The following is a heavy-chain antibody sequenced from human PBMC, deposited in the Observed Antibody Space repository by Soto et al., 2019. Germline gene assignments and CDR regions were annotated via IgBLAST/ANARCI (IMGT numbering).Heavy chain of an antibody. V-gene: IGHV4-39*01. J-gene: IGHJ4*02. CDR3: ARHRLWETSKYYYDSSGYSQTPIDY. CDR2: IYYSGST. CDR1: GGSISSSSYY. Sequence: QLQLQESGPGLVKPSETLSLTCTVSGGSISSSSYYWGWIRQPPGKGLEWIGSIYYSGSTYYNPSLKSRVTISVDTSKHQFSLKLSSVTAADTAVYYCARHRLWETSKYYYDSSGYSQTPIDYWGQGTLVTVSS. D-gene: IGHD3-22*01.